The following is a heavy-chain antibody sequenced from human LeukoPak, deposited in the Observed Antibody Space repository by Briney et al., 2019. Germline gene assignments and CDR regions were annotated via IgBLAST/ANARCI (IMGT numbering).Heavy chain of an antibody. Sequence: GGSLRLSCAASGFTFSDSYMTWIRQAPGKGLELLSYISGSSSDVNYIDSVRGRFTISRDNAKNSLYLHMNSLTVEDAAVYYCSRDPRHNDYWGQGTLVTVSS. CDR1: GFTFSDSY. CDR2: ISGSSSDV. J-gene: IGHJ4*02. CDR3: SRDPRHNDY. V-gene: IGHV3-11*01.